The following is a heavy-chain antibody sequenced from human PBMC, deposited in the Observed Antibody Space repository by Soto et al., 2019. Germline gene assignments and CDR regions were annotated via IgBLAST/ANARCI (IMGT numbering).Heavy chain of an antibody. CDR3: ARRYYYDSSGYWYYFDD. CDR2: IYYSGST. J-gene: IGHJ4*02. D-gene: IGHD3-22*01. V-gene: IGHV4-39*01. CDR1: GGSISSSSYY. Sequence: SETLSPTCTVSGGSISSSSYYWGWIRQPPGKGLEWIGSIYYSGSTYYNPSLKSRVTISVDTSKNQFSLKLSSVTAADTAVYYCARRYYYDSSGYWYYFDDWGQGTLATVSS.